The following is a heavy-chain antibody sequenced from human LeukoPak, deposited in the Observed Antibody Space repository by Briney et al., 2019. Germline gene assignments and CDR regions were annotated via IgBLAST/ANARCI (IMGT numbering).Heavy chain of an antibody. J-gene: IGHJ4*02. Sequence: SETLSLTCTVSGGSISSYYWSWIRLPPGKGLEWIGYIYYSGSTNYNPSLKSRVTISVDTSKNQFSLKLSSVTAADTAVYYCARDPGGALDYWGQGTLVTVSS. CDR3: ARDPGGALDY. CDR2: IYYSGST. CDR1: GGSISSYY. D-gene: IGHD3-10*01. V-gene: IGHV4-59*01.